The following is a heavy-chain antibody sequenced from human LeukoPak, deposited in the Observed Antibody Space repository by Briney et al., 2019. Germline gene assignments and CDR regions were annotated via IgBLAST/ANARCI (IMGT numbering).Heavy chain of an antibody. CDR2: IRPDGSEQ. V-gene: IGHV3-7*03. D-gene: IGHD1-26*01. CDR3: ARGRATPYYGMDV. CDR1: GFIFRSYW. J-gene: IGHJ6*02. Sequence: PGGSLRLSCAASGFIFRSYWMNWVRQAPGKGLEWVANIRPDGSEQYYVDSVKGRFTISRDNAKNSLYLQMNSLRAEDTAVYYCARGRATPYYGMDVWGQGTTVTVSS.